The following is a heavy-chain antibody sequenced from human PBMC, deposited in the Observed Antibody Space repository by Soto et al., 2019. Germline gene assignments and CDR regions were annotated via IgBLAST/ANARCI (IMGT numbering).Heavy chain of an antibody. D-gene: IGHD6-19*01. CDR2: ISGSGGST. J-gene: IGHJ4*02. V-gene: IGHV3-23*01. Sequence: SGGSLRLSCAASGFTFSSYAMSWVRQAPGKGLEWVSAISGSGGSTYYADSVKGRFTISRDNSKNTLYLPMNSLRAEDTAVYYCAKGDGGWYRNYSDYWGQGTLVTVSS. CDR3: AKGDGGWYRNYSDY. CDR1: GFTFSSYA.